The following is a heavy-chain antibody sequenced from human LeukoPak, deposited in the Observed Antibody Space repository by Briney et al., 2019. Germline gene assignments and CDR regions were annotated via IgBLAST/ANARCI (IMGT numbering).Heavy chain of an antibody. D-gene: IGHD3-22*01. J-gene: IGHJ4*02. Sequence: SETLSLTCAVYGGSFSGYYWSWIRQPPGKGLEWIGEINHSGSTNYNPSLKSRVTISVDTSKNQFSLKLSSVTAADTAVYYCARGSHTMTYWGQGTLVTVSS. CDR2: INHSGST. CDR1: GGSFSGYY. CDR3: ARGSHTMTY. V-gene: IGHV4-34*01.